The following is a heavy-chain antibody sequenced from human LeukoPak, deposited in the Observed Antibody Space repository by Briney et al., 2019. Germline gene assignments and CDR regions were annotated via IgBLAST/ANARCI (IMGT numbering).Heavy chain of an antibody. J-gene: IGHJ2*01. D-gene: IGHD2-2*01. CDR1: LGTFNDYV. Sequence: SVKDSCKASLGTFNDYVITWVRQAPGQGLEGMGRIIPIFGTPNNAQKFQGRVTINAVKFKSTAYMELSSLRSDDPAVYCCARTYCSSTTCPWYFDLWGRGTLVTVCS. CDR2: IIPIFGTP. CDR3: ARTYCSSTTCPWYFDL. V-gene: IGHV1-69*06.